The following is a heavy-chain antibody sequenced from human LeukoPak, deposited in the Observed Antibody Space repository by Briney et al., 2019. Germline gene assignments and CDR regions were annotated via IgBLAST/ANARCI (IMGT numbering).Heavy chain of an antibody. CDR1: GGTFSSYA. V-gene: IGHV1-69*06. CDR2: IIPIFGTA. J-gene: IGHJ4*02. Sequence: GASVKVSCKASGGTFSSYAISWGRQATGQGLEWMGGIIPIFGTANYAQKFQGRVTITADKSTSTAYMELSSLRSEDTAVYYCAREIQPRHYFDYWGQGTLVTVSS. CDR3: AREIQPRHYFDY.